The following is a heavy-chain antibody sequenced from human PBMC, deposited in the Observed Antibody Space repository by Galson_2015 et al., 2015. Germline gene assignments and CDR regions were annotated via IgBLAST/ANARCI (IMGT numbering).Heavy chain of an antibody. J-gene: IGHJ4*02. CDR2: HSGST. Sequence: HSGSTYYNPSLKSRLTMSVDTSKNQFSLRLKSVIAADTAVYYCARAPGGYDSLAFEYWGQGALVTVSS. D-gene: IGHD5-12*01. CDR3: ARAPGGYDSLAFEY. V-gene: IGHV4-30-2*04.